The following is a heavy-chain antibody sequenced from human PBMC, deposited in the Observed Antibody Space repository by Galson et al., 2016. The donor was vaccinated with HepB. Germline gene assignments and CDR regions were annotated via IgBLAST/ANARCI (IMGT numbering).Heavy chain of an antibody. CDR2: IYHSGST. J-gene: IGHJ6*02. CDR3: VRNGYYCLDA. Sequence: LSLTCAVSGVSISGTNWWSWVRQPPGKGLEWIGEIYHSGSTNYNPSLQSRVTISVDTSKNQFPLNLNSVTAADTALYYCVRNGYYCLDAWGQGTTVTVSS. V-gene: IGHV4-4*02. CDR1: GVSISGTNW.